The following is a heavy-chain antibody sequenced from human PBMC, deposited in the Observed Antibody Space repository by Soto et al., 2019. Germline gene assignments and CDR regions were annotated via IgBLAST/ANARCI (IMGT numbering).Heavy chain of an antibody. J-gene: IGHJ4*02. CDR1: GFSLSTSGVG. Sequence: SGPTLVNPTQTLTLTCTFSGFSLSTSGVGVGWIRQPPGKALEWLALIYWNDDKRYSPSLKSRLTITKETSKNQVVLTMTNMDPVDTATYYCAHRPSSLRTHKVHLFDYWGQGTLVTVSS. CDR3: AHRPSSLRTHKVHLFDY. D-gene: IGHD4-17*01. CDR2: IYWNDDK. V-gene: IGHV2-5*01.